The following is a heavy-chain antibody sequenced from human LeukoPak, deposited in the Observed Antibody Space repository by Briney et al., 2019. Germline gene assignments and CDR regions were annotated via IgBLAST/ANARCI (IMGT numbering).Heavy chain of an antibody. CDR1: GFTFSTYT. CDR2: ISSSSSYI. D-gene: IGHD5-24*01. V-gene: IGHV3-21*01. Sequence: KSGGSLRLSCVASGFTFSTYTMNWVRQAPGKGLEWVSSISSSSSYIYYADSVKGRFTISRDNAKKSLYLQMNSLRAEDTAVYYCASGGEMATLLFNYLDYWGEEALVAVSS. CDR3: ASGGEMATLLFNYLDY. J-gene: IGHJ4*02.